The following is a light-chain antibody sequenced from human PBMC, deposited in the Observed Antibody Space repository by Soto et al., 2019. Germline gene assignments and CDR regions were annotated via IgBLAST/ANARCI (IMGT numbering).Light chain of an antibody. J-gene: IGLJ1*01. V-gene: IGLV2-14*03. CDR1: SSDVGSYKY. CDR3: NSYKTSSTLV. CDR2: DVS. Sequence: QSVLSQPASVSGSPGQSITVSCTGTSSDVGSYKYVSWYQQHPGKAPKLMIYDVSNRPSGVSNRFSGSKSGNTASLTISGLRAEDEADYYCNSYKTSSTLVFGTGTKVTVL.